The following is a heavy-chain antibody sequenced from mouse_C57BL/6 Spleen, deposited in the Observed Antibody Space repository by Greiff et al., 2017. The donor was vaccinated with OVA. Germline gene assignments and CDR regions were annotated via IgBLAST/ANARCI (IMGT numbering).Heavy chain of an antibody. CDR3: ARSVRPPYAMDY. J-gene: IGHJ4*01. CDR1: GFTFTDYY. V-gene: IGHV7-3*01. CDR2: IRNKANGYTT. D-gene: IGHD1-2*01. Sequence: EVKLMESGGGLVQPGGSLSLSCAASGFTFTDYYMSWVRQPPGKALEWLGFIRNKANGYTTEYSASVKGRFTISRDNSQSILYLQMNALRAEDSATYDCARSVRPPYAMDYGGQGTSVTVSS.